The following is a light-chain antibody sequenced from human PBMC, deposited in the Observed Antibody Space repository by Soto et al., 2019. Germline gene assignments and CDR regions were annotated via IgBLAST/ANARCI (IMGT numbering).Light chain of an antibody. CDR1: QSVSSSY. J-gene: IGKJ2*01. Sequence: EIVLTQSPGTLSLSPGERATLSCRASQSVSSSYLAWYQQKPGQAPRLLIYGASSRATGIPDRFSGSGSGTDFTLTISRLEPEDVAVYDCQQYGSSPYTFGQWTKLEIK. CDR2: GAS. CDR3: QQYGSSPYT. V-gene: IGKV3-20*01.